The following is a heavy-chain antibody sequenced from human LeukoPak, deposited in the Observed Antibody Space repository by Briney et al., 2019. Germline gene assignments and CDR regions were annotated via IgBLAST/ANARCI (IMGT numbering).Heavy chain of an antibody. CDR3: ARVQTGSTFYLFVY. CDR2: IIPILGIA. J-gene: IGHJ4*02. V-gene: IGHV1-69*04. Sequence: SVKVSCKASGGTFSSYAISWVRQAPGQGLEWMGRIIPILGIANYAQKFQGRVTITADKSTSTAYMELSSLRSEDTAVYYCARVQTGSTFYLFVYWGQGTLVTVSS. D-gene: IGHD1-7*01. CDR1: GGTFSSYA.